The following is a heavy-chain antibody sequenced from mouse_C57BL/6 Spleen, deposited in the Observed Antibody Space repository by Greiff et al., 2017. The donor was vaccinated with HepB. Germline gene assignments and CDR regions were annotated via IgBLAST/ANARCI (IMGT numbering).Heavy chain of an antibody. Sequence: QVQLQQPGAELVRPGSSVKLSCKASGYTFTSYWMAWVKQRPGQGLEWIGNIYPSDSETHYTQKFKDKATLTVDKSSSTAYMQLSSLTSEDSAVYYCAIRLGIITPFAYWGQGTLVTVSA. CDR2: IYPSDSET. V-gene: IGHV1-61*01. CDR1: GYTFTSYW. CDR3: AIRLGIITPFAY. D-gene: IGHD1-1*01. J-gene: IGHJ3*01.